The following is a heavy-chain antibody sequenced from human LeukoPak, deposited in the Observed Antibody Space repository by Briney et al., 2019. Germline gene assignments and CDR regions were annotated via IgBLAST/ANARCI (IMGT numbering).Heavy chain of an antibody. V-gene: IGHV3-23*01. Sequence: GGSLRLSCAASGFTFSSYAMSWVRQAPGKGLEWVSAISGSGGSTYYADSVKGRFTISRDNSKNTLYLQMNSLRAEDTAVYYCARTITMIVVVITPPYFDYWGQGTLVTVSS. J-gene: IGHJ4*02. D-gene: IGHD3-22*01. CDR1: GFTFSSYA. CDR3: ARTITMIVVVITPPYFDY. CDR2: ISGSGGST.